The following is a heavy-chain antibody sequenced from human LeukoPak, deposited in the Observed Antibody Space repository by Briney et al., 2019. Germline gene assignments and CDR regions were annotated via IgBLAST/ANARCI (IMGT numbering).Heavy chain of an antibody. Sequence: SQTLSLTCAISEDSVSSNSAAWNWIRQSPSRGLEWLGRTYYRSKWYNDYAVSVKSRITINPDTSKNQFSLQLNSVTPEDTAVYYCARVEPRDCGGDCYPIDAFDIWGQGTMVTVSS. CDR2: TYYRSKWYN. J-gene: IGHJ3*02. CDR3: ARVEPRDCGGDCYPIDAFDI. V-gene: IGHV6-1*01. CDR1: EDSVSSNSAA. D-gene: IGHD2-21*01.